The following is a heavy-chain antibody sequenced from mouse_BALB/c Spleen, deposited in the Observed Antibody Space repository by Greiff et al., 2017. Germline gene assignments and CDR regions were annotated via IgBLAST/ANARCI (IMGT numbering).Heavy chain of an antibody. V-gene: IGHV2-2*02. CDR1: GFSLTSYG. CDR2: IWSGGST. J-gene: IGHJ4*01. Sequence: VQLQQSGPGLVQPSQSLSITCTVSGFSLTSYGVHWVRQSPGKGLEWLGVIWSGGSTDYNAAFISRLSISKDNSKGQVFFKMNSLQANDTAIYYCDRKRRAIYYGYDAGYYAMDYWGQGTSVTVSS. CDR3: DRKRRAIYYGYDAGYYAMDY. D-gene: IGHD2-2*01.